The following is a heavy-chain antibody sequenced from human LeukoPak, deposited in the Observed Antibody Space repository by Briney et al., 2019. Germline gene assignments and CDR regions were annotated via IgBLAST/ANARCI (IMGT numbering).Heavy chain of an antibody. V-gene: IGHV3-23*01. CDR2: INGGGDAT. J-gene: IGHJ3*01. Sequence: PGGSLRLSCAASGFTFNNNAMSWVRQAPGKGLEWVSAINGGGDATEYADSVKGRFTISRDNSKNTLYLQMNSLRPEDTAVYYCARCTASCYANAFDVWGQGTWLTVSS. CDR1: GFTFNNNA. CDR3: ARCTASCYANAFDV. D-gene: IGHD2-2*01.